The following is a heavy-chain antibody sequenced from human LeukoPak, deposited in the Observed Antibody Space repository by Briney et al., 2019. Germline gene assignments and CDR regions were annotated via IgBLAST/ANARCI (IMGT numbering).Heavy chain of an antibody. CDR2: INPSGGST. CDR1: GYTFTSYY. V-gene: IGHV1-46*01. Sequence: ASVKVSCKASGYTFTSYYMHWVRQAPGQGLEWMGIINPSGGSTSYAQKFQGRVTMTRDTSTSTVYMELSSLRSEDTAVYYCARGTGSSGWYGPGGAFDIWGQGTMVTVSS. D-gene: IGHD6-19*01. CDR3: ARGTGSSGWYGPGGAFDI. J-gene: IGHJ3*02.